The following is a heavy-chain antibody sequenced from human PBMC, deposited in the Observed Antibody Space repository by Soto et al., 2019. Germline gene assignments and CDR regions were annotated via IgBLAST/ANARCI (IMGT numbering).Heavy chain of an antibody. CDR3: ARDYGYVSGWYHDY. CDR1: GGTFSSDA. J-gene: IGHJ4*02. D-gene: IGHD6-19*01. Sequence: SVKVSCKASGGTFSSDAVSWVRQAPGQGLEWMGGLIPILGTTHYAQKFQGRVTITADESTNTAYMELSSLRSDDTAVYYCARDYGYVSGWYHDYWGQGTRVTVSS. CDR2: LIPILGTT. V-gene: IGHV1-69*13.